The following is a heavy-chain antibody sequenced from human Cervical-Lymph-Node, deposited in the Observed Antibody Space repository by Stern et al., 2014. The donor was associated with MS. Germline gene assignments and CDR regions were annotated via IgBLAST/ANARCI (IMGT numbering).Heavy chain of an antibody. D-gene: IGHD1-26*01. J-gene: IGHJ3*02. CDR2: INPSGGST. Sequence: QVQLVESGAEVKKPGASVKVSCKASGYTFTSYYMHWVRQAPGQGLEWMGIINPSGGSTSYAQKFQGRVTMTRDTYTSTVYMELSSLRSEDTAVYYCARVGWELLDAFDIWGQGKMVTVSS. CDR1: GYTFTSYY. V-gene: IGHV1-46*01. CDR3: ARVGWELLDAFDI.